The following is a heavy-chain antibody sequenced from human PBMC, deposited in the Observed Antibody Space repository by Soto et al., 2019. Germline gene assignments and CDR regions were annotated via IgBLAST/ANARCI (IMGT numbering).Heavy chain of an antibody. D-gene: IGHD3-9*01. CDR3: ARESHDILTGPPWVWYFDL. Sequence: QVQLQQWGAGPLRPLETLSLTCGVSGGSFSGYYWAWIRQSPGKGLEWIGEINDRGSINYNPSLKRRVSISVDTSKNHSSLNLTSVTAADTAVYYCARESHDILTGPPWVWYFDLWGRGTLVTVSS. CDR2: INDRGSI. V-gene: IGHV4-34*01. J-gene: IGHJ2*01. CDR1: GGSFSGYY.